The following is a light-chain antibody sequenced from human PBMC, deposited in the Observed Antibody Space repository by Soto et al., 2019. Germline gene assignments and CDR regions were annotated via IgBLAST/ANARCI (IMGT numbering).Light chain of an antibody. CDR1: SSNIGAGYD. J-gene: IGLJ2*01. CDR2: GNS. Sequence: QAVVTQPPSVSGAPGQRVTISCTGSSSNIGAGYDVHWYQQLPGTAPKLLIYGNSNRPSGVPDRFSGSKSGTSASLAITGLAAEDEADYYCQSYDSSLSVVFGGGTKLTVL. V-gene: IGLV1-40*01. CDR3: QSYDSSLSVV.